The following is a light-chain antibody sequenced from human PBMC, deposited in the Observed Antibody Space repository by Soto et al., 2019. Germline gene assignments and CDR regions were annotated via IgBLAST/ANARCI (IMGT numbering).Light chain of an antibody. CDR1: NSDAGSYNR. V-gene: IGLV2-14*01. J-gene: IGLJ1*01. Sequence: QSVLTHPASVSWSPGHSITISCNGTNSDAGSYNRVSWYQQPPGTAPKLIIYDVNNRPSGVSYRFSGSKSGNTASLTISGLQAEDEADYYCNSYTTSEHYVFGTGTKVTVL. CDR2: DVN. CDR3: NSYTTSEHYV.